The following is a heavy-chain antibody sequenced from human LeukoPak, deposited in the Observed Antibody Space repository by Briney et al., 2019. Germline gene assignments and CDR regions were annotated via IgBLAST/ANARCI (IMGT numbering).Heavy chain of an antibody. J-gene: IGHJ6*03. V-gene: IGHV3-43D*03. CDR1: GFTFDDYA. CDR3: AKGGAAAGNYYMDV. D-gene: IGHD6-13*01. Sequence: GGSLRLSCAASGFTFDDYAMHWVRQAPGKGLEWVSLISWDGGSTYYADAVKGRFTIFRDNSKNSLYLQMNSLRAEDTALYYCAKGGAAAGNYYMDVWGKGTTVTVSS. CDR2: ISWDGGST.